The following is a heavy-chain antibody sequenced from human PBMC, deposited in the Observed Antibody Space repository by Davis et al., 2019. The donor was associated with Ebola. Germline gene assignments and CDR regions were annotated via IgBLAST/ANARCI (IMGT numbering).Heavy chain of an antibody. J-gene: IGHJ4*02. CDR2: IYHSGST. CDR1: GGSISSGGYS. D-gene: IGHD5-18*01. Sequence: MPSETLSLTCAVSGGSISSGGYSWSWIRQPPGKGMEWIGYIYHSGSTYYNPSLKSRVTISVDRSKNQFSLKLSSVTAADTAVYYCARYVDTAMVFDYWCQGTRVTVSS. V-gene: IGHV4-30-2*01. CDR3: ARYVDTAMVFDY.